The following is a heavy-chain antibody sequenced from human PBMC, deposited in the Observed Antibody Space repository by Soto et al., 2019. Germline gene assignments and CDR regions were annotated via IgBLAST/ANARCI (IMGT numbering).Heavy chain of an antibody. V-gene: IGHV4-39*02. CDR3: ARRAPEGFDP. CDR2: IDYRGTT. J-gene: IGHJ5*02. CDR1: GGSINNSPYF. Sequence: QLQLQESGPGLVKPSQTLSLTCTVSGGSINNSPYFWAWIRQPPGKGLEWIGSIDYRGTTYYKSSLKSRVTMSLDTSKNYFALKLASVTAADTALYYCARRAPEGFDPWGQGTLVTVPS.